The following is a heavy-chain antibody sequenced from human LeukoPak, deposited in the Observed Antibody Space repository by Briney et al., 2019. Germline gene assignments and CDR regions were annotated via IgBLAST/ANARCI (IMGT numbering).Heavy chain of an antibody. CDR3: ARANNFDY. CDR1: GFTFSTYW. D-gene: IGHD4/OR15-4a*01. CDR2: INFDGSST. V-gene: IGHV3-74*01. J-gene: IGHJ4*02. Sequence: PGGSLRLSCAASGFTFSTYWMHWVRQAPGKGLVWVSRINFDGSSTNYADSVKGRFSISRDNAKNTLYLQMNSLRAEDTAVYYCARANNFDYWGQGTLVTVSS.